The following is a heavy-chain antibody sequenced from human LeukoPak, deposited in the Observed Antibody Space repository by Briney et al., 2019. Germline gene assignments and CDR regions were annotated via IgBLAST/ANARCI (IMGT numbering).Heavy chain of an antibody. CDR3: ARDMIAAAGIDP. CDR1: GYTFTGYY. D-gene: IGHD6-13*01. Sequence: ASVKVSCKASGYTFTGYYMHWVRQARGQGLEWMGWINPNSGGTNYAQKLQGRVTMTTDTSTSTAYMELSRLRSDDTAVYYCARDMIAAAGIDPWGQGTLVTVSS. CDR2: INPNSGGT. V-gene: IGHV1-2*02. J-gene: IGHJ5*02.